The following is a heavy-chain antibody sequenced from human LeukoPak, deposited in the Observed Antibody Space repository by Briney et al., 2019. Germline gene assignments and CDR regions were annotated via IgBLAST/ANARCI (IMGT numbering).Heavy chain of an antibody. Sequence: PGGSLRLSCGASGFTFSNYGMLWVRQAPGKGLEWVAFIRYDGNNKLYADSMKGRFTISRDNSKNTLYLHINSLRAEDTAVYYCATGGSYDAFDIWGQGTMVTVSS. D-gene: IGHD1-26*01. V-gene: IGHV3-30*02. CDR1: GFTFSNYG. CDR2: IRYDGNNK. J-gene: IGHJ3*02. CDR3: ATGGSYDAFDI.